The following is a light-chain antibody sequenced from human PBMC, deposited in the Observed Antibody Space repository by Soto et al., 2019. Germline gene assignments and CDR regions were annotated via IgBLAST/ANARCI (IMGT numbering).Light chain of an antibody. V-gene: IGLV2-8*01. J-gene: IGLJ1*01. CDR3: SSHEGSSNV. CDR2: EVN. Sequence: QSVLTQPPSASGSPGQSVAISCTGTSSDVGGYNYVSWYQQHPGKAPKLMIYEVNKRPSGVPDRFSGSKSGNTASLTVSGLQAEDEADYYCSSHEGSSNVFGNGTKVTV. CDR1: SSDVGGYNY.